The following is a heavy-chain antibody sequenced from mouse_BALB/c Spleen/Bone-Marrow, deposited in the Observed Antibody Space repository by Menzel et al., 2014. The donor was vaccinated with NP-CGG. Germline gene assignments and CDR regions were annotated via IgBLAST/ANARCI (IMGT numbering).Heavy chain of an antibody. D-gene: IGHD1-1*01. V-gene: IGHV1-20*02. CDR2: INPYNGDT. J-gene: IGHJ4*01. CDR3: ARSDYYGTYAMDY. CDR1: GYSFTGYF. Sequence: EVKVVESGPELVKPGASVKISCKASGYSFTGYFMNWVMQSHGKSLEWIGRINPYNGDTFYNQKFKGKATLTVDKSSSTAHMELRSLASEDSAVYYCARSDYYGTYAMDYWGQGTSVTVSS.